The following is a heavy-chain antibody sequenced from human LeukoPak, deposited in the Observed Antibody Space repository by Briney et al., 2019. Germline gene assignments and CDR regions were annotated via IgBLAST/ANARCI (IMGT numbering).Heavy chain of an antibody. CDR2: INPNSGGT. CDR1: GYTFTGYY. D-gene: IGHD2-2*01. Sequence: ASVKVPCKASGYTFTGYYMHWVRQAPGQGLEWMGWINPNSGGTNYAQKFQGRVTMTRDTSISTAYMELSRLRSDDTAVYYCAREGVWRSSTSCQSDPDYWGQGTLVTVSS. V-gene: IGHV1-2*02. J-gene: IGHJ4*02. CDR3: AREGVWRSSTSCQSDPDY.